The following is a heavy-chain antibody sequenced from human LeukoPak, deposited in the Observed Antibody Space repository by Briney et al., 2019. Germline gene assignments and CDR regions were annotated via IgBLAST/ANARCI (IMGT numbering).Heavy chain of an antibody. D-gene: IGHD3-10*01. V-gene: IGHV4-34*01. J-gene: IGHJ4*02. CDR1: GGSFSGYY. Sequence: TPWETLSLTCAVYGGSFSGYYWSWIRQPPGKGLQWIGEINHSGSTNFNPSLKSRVTLSVDTSKNQFSLRLSSVTAADTAVYFCARGYIIGDLTYKYYFDYWGQGTLVTVSS. CDR2: INHSGST. CDR3: ARGYIIGDLTYKYYFDY.